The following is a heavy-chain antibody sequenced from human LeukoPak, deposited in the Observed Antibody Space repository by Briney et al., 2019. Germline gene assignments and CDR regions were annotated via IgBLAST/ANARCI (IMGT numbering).Heavy chain of an antibody. D-gene: IGHD6-13*01. V-gene: IGHV4-38-2*02. Sequence: SETLSLTCIVSGYSISSGYYWGWIRQPPGKGLEWIGSIYHSGSTYYNPSLKSRVTMSVDTSKNQFSLRLSSVTAADTAVYYCAREFGIAAAGTGIGRGTYNWFDPWGQGTLVTVSS. CDR1: GYSISSGYY. CDR3: AREFGIAAAGTGIGRGTYNWFDP. CDR2: IYHSGST. J-gene: IGHJ5*02.